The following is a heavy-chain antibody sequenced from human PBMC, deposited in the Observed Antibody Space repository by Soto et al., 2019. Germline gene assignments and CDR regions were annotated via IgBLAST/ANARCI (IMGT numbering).Heavy chain of an antibody. Sequence: EVQLLESGGGLVQPGGSLRLSCAASGFTFSSYAMSWVRQAPGKGLEWVSAISGSGGSTYYADSVKGRFTISRDNSKNPLQLQMNSLRAEDTAVYYCATGGPTHIVVAIWGQGTLVTVSS. CDR3: ATGGPTHIVVAI. J-gene: IGHJ4*02. D-gene: IGHD2-21*01. CDR1: GFTFSSYA. V-gene: IGHV3-23*01. CDR2: ISGSGGST.